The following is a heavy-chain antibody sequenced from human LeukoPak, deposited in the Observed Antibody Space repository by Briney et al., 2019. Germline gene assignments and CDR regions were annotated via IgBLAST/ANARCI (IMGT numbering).Heavy chain of an antibody. CDR2: TIPILGIA. Sequence: SVKVSCKASGGTFSSYAISWVRQAPGQGLEWMGRTIPILGIANYAQKFQGRVTITADKSTSTAYMELSSLKTEDTAVYYCSTEVLDHYYDSRGNTFDDYWGQGTLVTVSS. J-gene: IGHJ4*02. V-gene: IGHV1-69*04. CDR3: STEVLDHYYDSRGNTFDDY. CDR1: GGTFSSYA. D-gene: IGHD3-22*01.